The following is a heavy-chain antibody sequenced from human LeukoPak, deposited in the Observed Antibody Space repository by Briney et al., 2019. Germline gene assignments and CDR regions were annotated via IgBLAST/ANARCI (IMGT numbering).Heavy chain of an antibody. CDR2: INPSGGST. CDR1: GYTFTGYY. V-gene: IGHV1-46*01. Sequence: ASVNVSCKASGYTFTGYYMHWVRQAPGQGLEWMGIINPSGGSTSYAQKFQGRVTMTRDTSTSTVYMELSSLRSEDTAVYYCARAHVGYGNWFDPWGQGTLVTVSS. J-gene: IGHJ5*02. CDR3: ARAHVGYGNWFDP. D-gene: IGHD5-18*01.